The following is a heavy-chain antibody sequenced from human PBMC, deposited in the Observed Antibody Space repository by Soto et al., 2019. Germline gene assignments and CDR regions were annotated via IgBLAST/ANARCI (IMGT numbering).Heavy chain of an antibody. J-gene: IGHJ4*02. Sequence: GGSLRLSCAASGFTFSNAWMSWVRQAPGKGLVWVSRISPDGRTTTYADSVKGRFTISRDNAKSTLYLQMNSLTVEDGAVYYCADSWLPTSYWGPGTLVTVSS. CDR1: GFTFSNAW. CDR2: ISPDGRTT. CDR3: ADSWLPTSY. D-gene: IGHD3-10*01. V-gene: IGHV3-74*01.